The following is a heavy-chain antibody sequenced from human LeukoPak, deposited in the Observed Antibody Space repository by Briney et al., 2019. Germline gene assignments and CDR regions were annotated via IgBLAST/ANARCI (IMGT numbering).Heavy chain of an antibody. CDR2: IWYDGSNK. D-gene: IGHD4-17*01. J-gene: IGHJ4*02. CDR3: ARPRGGYGHYGHFDY. V-gene: IGHV3-33*01. Sequence: GGSLRLSCAASGFTFSSYGMHWVRQAPGKGLEWVAVIWYDGSNKYYADSVKGRFTISRDNSKNTLYLQMNSLRAEDTAVYYCARPRGGYGHYGHFDYWGQGTLVTVSS. CDR1: GFTFSSYG.